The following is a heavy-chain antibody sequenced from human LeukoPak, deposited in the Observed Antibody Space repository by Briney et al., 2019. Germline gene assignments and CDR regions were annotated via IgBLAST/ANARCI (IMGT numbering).Heavy chain of an antibody. CDR3: ARGDYGGNSWFDP. Sequence: PSETLSLTCTVSGGSISSYYWSWIRQPPGKGLEWIGYIYYSGSTNYNPSLKRRVTISVDTSKNQFSLKLSSVTAADTAVYYCARGDYGGNSWFDPWGQGTLVTVSS. D-gene: IGHD4-23*01. CDR1: GGSISSYY. CDR2: IYYSGST. J-gene: IGHJ5*02. V-gene: IGHV4-59*01.